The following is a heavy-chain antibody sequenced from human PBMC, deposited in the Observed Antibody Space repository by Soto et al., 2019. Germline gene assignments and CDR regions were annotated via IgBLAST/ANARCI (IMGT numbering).Heavy chain of an antibody. CDR3: AITRIVATHWFDP. CDR2: IIPIFGTA. J-gene: IGHJ5*02. D-gene: IGHD1-1*01. V-gene: IGHV1-69*13. Sequence: SVKVSCKASGGTFSSYAISWVRQAPGQGLEWMGGIIPIFGTANYAQKFQGRVTITADESTSTAYMELSSLRSDDTAVYYCAITRIVATHWFDPWGQGTLVTVSS. CDR1: GGTFSSYA.